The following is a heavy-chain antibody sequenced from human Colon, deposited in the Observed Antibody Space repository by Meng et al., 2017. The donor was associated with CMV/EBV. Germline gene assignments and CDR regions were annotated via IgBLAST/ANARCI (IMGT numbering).Heavy chain of an antibody. CDR3: AKGADYLDFWSGFAY. V-gene: IGHV3-23*01. Sequence: GESLKISCAASGFTFSSYAMTWVRQAPGKGLEWVAGVSGRGGTTNYADSVKGRFTISRDNPRNTLYLELNRLTADDTAVYYCAKGADYLDFWSGFAYWGQGTVVTVSS. J-gene: IGHJ4*02. D-gene: IGHD3-3*01. CDR1: GFTFSSYA. CDR2: VSGRGGTT.